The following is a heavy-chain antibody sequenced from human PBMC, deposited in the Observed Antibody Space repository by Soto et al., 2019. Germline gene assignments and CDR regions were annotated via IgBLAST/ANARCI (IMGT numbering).Heavy chain of an antibody. CDR3: AGTLYCYGSFDP. Sequence: QVQLQESGPGLVKPSQTLSLTCTVSGGSISSGGYYWSWIRQHPGKGLEWIGYIYYSGSTCYNPALKSRVTISVDTAKNQFSLKLSSVTAADTAVYWCAGTLYCYGSFDPWGQGTLVTVCS. CDR1: GGSISSGGYY. V-gene: IGHV4-31*03. CDR2: IYYSGST. D-gene: IGHD5-18*01. J-gene: IGHJ5*02.